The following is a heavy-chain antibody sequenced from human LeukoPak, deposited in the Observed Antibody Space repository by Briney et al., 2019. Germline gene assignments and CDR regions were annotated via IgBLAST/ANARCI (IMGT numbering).Heavy chain of an antibody. V-gene: IGHV3-30-3*01. CDR3: ANKGDYDFWSGYLPRLDY. Sequence: GGSLRLSCAASGFTFSSYAMHWVRQAPGKGLEWVAVISYDGSNKYYADSVRGRFTVSRDNSKNTLYLQMNSLRAEDTAVYYCANKGDYDFWSGYLPRLDYWGQGTLVTVSS. D-gene: IGHD3-3*01. J-gene: IGHJ4*02. CDR2: ISYDGSNK. CDR1: GFTFSSYA.